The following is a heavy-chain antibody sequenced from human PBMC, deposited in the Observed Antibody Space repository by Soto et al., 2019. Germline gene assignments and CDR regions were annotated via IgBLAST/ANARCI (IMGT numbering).Heavy chain of an antibody. D-gene: IGHD3-3*01. J-gene: IGHJ5*02. Sequence: PGGSLRLSCAASGFTFSDYYMSWIRQAPGKGLEWVSYISSSGSTIYYADSVKGRFTISRDNAKNSLYLQMNSLRAEDTAVYYCARVHYVLRFLEWLFWLDPWGQGTLVTVSS. CDR1: GFTFSDYY. V-gene: IGHV3-11*01. CDR2: ISSSGSTI. CDR3: ARVHYVLRFLEWLFWLDP.